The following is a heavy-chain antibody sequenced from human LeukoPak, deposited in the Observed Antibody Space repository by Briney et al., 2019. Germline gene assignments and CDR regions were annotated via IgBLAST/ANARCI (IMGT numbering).Heavy chain of an antibody. CDR2: IYFSGST. D-gene: IGHD4/OR15-4a*01. V-gene: IGHV4-59*01. CDR1: GGSIDSYY. Sequence: SETLSLTCTVPGGSIDSYYWTWVRQPPGKGLEWIGCIYFSGSTYYNPSLKSRVTISVDTSKNQFSLKLSSVTAADTAVYYCATCELPDYYYYMDVWGKGTTVTVSS. J-gene: IGHJ6*03. CDR3: ATCELPDYYYYMDV.